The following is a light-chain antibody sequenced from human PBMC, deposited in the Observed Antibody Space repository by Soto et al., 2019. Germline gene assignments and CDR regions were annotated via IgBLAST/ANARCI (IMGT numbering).Light chain of an antibody. V-gene: IGKV1-9*01. J-gene: IGKJ5*01. CDR1: QGISSF. CDR3: QQIHTYPIT. Sequence: DIQLTQSPSFLSASLGDRVTITCRASQGISSFLAWYQQKPGKVPKLLIYAASTLQGGVPSRFSGSGSGTKFILTISSLQPEDVATYYCQQIHTYPITFGQGTRLEIK. CDR2: AAS.